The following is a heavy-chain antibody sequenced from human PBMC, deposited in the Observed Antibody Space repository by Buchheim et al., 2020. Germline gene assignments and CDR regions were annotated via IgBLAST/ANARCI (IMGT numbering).Heavy chain of an antibody. CDR1: GFTFSSYA. Sequence: QVQLVESGGGVVQPGRSLRLSCAASGFTFSSYAMHWVRQAPGKGLEWVAVISYDGSNKYYADSVKGRFTISSENSKNTLYLQMNSLRAEDTAVYYCARDSGTTLLYYYYYGMDVWGQGTT. J-gene: IGHJ6*02. V-gene: IGHV3-30*04. D-gene: IGHD1-7*01. CDR2: ISYDGSNK. CDR3: ARDSGTTLLYYYYYGMDV.